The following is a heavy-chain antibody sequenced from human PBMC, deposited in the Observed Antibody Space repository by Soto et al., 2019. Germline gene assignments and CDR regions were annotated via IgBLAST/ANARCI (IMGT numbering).Heavy chain of an antibody. D-gene: IGHD1-7*01. J-gene: IGHJ4*02. Sequence: GGSLRLSCAASGFTFSNAWMNWVRQAPGKGLEWVGRIKSKTDGGTTDYAAPVKGRFTISRDDSKNTLYLQMNSLRAEDTAVYYCANDAQIPRITGTNTLGADYWGQGTLVTSPQ. CDR2: IKSKTDGGTT. CDR1: GFTFSNAW. V-gene: IGHV3-15*07. CDR3: ANDAQIPRITGTNTLGADY.